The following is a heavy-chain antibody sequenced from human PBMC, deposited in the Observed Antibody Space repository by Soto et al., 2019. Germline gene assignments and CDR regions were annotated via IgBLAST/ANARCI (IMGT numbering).Heavy chain of an antibody. V-gene: IGHV3-23*01. CDR3: AKVYSGYDLSFDY. J-gene: IGHJ4*02. CDR2: ISGSGGST. Sequence: GGSLILSCAASGFTFSSYAMSWVRQAPGKGLEWVSAISGSGGSTYYADSVKGRFTISRDNSKNTLYLRMNSLRAEDTAVYYCAKVYSGYDLSFDYWGQGSLVTVSS. D-gene: IGHD5-12*01. CDR1: GFTFSSYA.